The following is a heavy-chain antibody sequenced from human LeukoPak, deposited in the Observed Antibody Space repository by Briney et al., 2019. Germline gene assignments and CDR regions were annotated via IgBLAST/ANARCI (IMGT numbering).Heavy chain of an antibody. D-gene: IGHD1-26*01. J-gene: IGHJ3*02. CDR1: GYSFTSYW. CDR3: ARRGGSYSPDAFDI. Sequence: PGGSLRLSCKGSGYSFTSYWIGWVRQMPGKGLEWMGIIYPGDSDTRYSPSFQGQVTISADKSISTAYLQWSSLKASDTAMYYCARRGGSYSPDAFDIWGQGTMVAVSS. V-gene: IGHV5-51*01. CDR2: IYPGDSDT.